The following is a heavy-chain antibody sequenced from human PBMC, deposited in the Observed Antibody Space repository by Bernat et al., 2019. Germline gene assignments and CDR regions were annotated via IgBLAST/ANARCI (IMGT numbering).Heavy chain of an antibody. CDR3: TRQVEEVVNYYYYYMDV. CDR1: GFTFSGSA. J-gene: IGHJ6*03. Sequence: EVQLVESGGGLVQPGESLKLSCAASGFTFSGSAMHWVRQASGKGLEWVGRIRSKPNSYATAFGASVTGRFTISRDDSKNTAYLQMNSLKTKNTAVYYCTRQVEEVVNYYYYYMDVWGKGTTVTVSS. D-gene: IGHD3-22*01. CDR2: IRSKPNSYAT. V-gene: IGHV3-73*02.